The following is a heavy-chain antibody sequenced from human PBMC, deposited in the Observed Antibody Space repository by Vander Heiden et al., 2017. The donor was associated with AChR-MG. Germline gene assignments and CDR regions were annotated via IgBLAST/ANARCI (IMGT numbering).Heavy chain of an antibody. D-gene: IGHD4-17*01. Sequence: EVQLLESGGGLVQPGGSLRLSRAASGFTVSSYAMSWVRQAPGKGLEWVSAISGSGGSTYYADAVKGRFTISRDNAKNTLYLQMNSLRAEDTAVYYCAKGRHMTTVTTDYWGQGTLVTVSS. CDR2: ISGSGGST. J-gene: IGHJ4*02. CDR3: AKGRHMTTVTTDY. V-gene: IGHV3-23*01. CDR1: GFTVSSYA.